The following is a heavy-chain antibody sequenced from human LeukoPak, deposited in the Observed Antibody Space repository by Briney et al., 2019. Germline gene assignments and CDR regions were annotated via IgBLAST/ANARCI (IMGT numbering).Heavy chain of an antibody. J-gene: IGHJ3*02. V-gene: IGHV1-46*01. Sequence: GASVKVSCKASGYTFTGYYVHWVRQAPGQGLEWMGVINPSGGSTSYAQKFQGRVTMTRDTSTSTVYMELSSLRSEDTALYYCARPTGSFNAFDIWGQGTMVTVSS. CDR3: ARPTGSFNAFDI. CDR2: INPSGGST. CDR1: GYTFTGYY. D-gene: IGHD3-9*01.